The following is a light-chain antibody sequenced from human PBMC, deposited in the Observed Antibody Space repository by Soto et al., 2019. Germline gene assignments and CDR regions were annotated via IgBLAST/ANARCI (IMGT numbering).Light chain of an antibody. CDR3: QQYNNWPRT. CDR2: DAS. Sequence: EIVMTQSPPTLSVSPEERVTLSCRASQSVSSNLAWYQQKPGQTPRLLIYDASTGATGIPARFSGSGSGTEFTLTISSLQSEDFAAYYCQQYNNWPRTFGQGTKVDIK. CDR1: QSVSSN. V-gene: IGKV3-15*01. J-gene: IGKJ1*01.